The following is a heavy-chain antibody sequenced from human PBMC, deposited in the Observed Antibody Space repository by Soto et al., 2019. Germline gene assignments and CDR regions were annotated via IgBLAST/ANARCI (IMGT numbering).Heavy chain of an antibody. CDR1: GFTADDYA. D-gene: IGHD4-17*01. J-gene: IGHJ4*02. V-gene: IGHV3-9*02. CDR2: ISSNSDTI. Sequence: EVQLVESGGGLVQPGRSLRLSCVASGFTADDYALHWVRQAPGKGLEWVSGISSNSDTIHYADSVKGRFTISRDNGKNSLFLQMNSLRPEDTAVYYCAKDMKWGGMTTIHYFDSWGQGTLVTVSS. CDR3: AKDMKWGGMTTIHYFDS.